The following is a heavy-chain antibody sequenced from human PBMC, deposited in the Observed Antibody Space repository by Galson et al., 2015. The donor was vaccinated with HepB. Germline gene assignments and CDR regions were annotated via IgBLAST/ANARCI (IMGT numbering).Heavy chain of an antibody. CDR2: ISYDGSNK. Sequence: SLRLSCAASGFTFSSYAMHWVRQAPGKGLEWVAVISYDGSNKYYADSVKGRFTISRDNSKNTLYLQMNSLRAEDTAVYYCARDNLPGGNSRVDYWGQGTLVTVSS. CDR3: ARDNLPGGNSRVDY. J-gene: IGHJ4*02. D-gene: IGHD4-23*01. V-gene: IGHV3-30-3*01. CDR1: GFTFSSYA.